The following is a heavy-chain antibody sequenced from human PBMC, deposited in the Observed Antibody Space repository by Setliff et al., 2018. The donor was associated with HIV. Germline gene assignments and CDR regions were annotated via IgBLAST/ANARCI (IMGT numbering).Heavy chain of an antibody. V-gene: IGHV1-18*01. CDR1: GYIFTTYG. CDR2: SSAYNGHT. J-gene: IGHJ6*02. Sequence: ASVKVSCKPSGYIFTTYGITWVRRAPGQGLEWMGWSSAYNGHTNYAQKFQGRVTMTTDTSTNTAYLELRSLRFDDTAVYYCARDVEHMMDVWGQGTTVTVS. CDR3: ARDVEHMMDV.